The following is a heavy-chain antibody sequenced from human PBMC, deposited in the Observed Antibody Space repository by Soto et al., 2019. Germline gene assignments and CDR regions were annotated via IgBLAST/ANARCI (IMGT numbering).Heavy chain of an antibody. CDR2: IKEDGTEI. CDR3: VRSSGWTGEY. V-gene: IGHV3-7*04. D-gene: IGHD3-10*01. Sequence: EVQLVESGGGLVQPGGSLRLSCVASGFTFSSHWMNWVRQVPGKGLEWVANIKEDGTEINYVDSVKGRFAIARDNAKNALYLQMNSLRVDDTAVYQCVRSSGWTGEYWGQGILVTVSS. CDR1: GFTFSSHW. J-gene: IGHJ4*02.